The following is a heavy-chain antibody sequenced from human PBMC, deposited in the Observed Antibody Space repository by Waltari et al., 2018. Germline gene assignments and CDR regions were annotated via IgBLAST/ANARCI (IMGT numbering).Heavy chain of an antibody. Sequence: EVQLVDSGGASVHPGGSLRLSCVASGFSFSDYEMSWVRQAPGKGLEWVSYITSSGTIDYTVSVRGRFTISRDNAKKTLYLQMNSLRVEDTAVYFCARCTSYRSFDYWGQGTLATVSS. CDR3: ARCTSYRSFDY. CDR1: GFSFSDYE. J-gene: IGHJ4*02. CDR2: ITSSGTI. D-gene: IGHD1-26*01. V-gene: IGHV3-48*03.